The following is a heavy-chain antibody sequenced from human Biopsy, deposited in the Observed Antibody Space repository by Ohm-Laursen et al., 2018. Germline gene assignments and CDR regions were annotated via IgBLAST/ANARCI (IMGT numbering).Heavy chain of an antibody. CDR1: GFIFDDYA. V-gene: IGHV3-9*01. Sequence: SLRLSCAASGFIFDDYAMHWVRQAPGKGLEWVSGISWDSGRIDYADSVKGRFTISRDNAKNSLYLQMNSLRAEDTALYYCEKDGGESPLGELFHWGQGNRVTVSS. CDR3: EKDGGESPLGELFH. J-gene: IGHJ4*02. CDR2: ISWDSGRI. D-gene: IGHD3-16*01.